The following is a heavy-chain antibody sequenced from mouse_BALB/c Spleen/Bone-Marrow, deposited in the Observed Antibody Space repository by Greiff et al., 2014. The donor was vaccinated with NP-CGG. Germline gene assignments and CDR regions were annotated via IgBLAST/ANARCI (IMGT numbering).Heavy chain of an antibody. J-gene: IGHJ2*01. CDR3: ARIYYYGRDY. Sequence: VKLMESGAELAKPGASVKMSCKASGYTFTNYWMHWVKQRPGQGLEWIGHINPSTGYTEYNQKFKDKATLTADKFSSTAYMQLSSLTSEDSAVYYCARIYYYGRDYWGQGTTLTVSS. D-gene: IGHD1-1*01. CDR1: GYTFTNYW. CDR2: INPSTGYT. V-gene: IGHV1-7*01.